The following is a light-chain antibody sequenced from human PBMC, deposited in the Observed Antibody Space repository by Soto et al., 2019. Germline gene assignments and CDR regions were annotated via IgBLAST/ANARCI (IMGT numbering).Light chain of an antibody. CDR3: QSFDSILSGPL. CDR1: SSNSGAGYD. CDR2: GNS. V-gene: IGLV1-40*01. Sequence: QSVLTQPPSVSGAPGQRVIISCTGSSSNSGAGYDVHWYQQLPGTAPKLLIYGNSNRPSGVPDRFSGSKSGTSASLAITGLHAEDEADYYCQSFDSILSGPLFGGGTKLTVL. J-gene: IGLJ2*01.